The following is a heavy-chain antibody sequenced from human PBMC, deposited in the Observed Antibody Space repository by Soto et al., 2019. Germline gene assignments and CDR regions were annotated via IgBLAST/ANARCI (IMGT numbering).Heavy chain of an antibody. CDR2: IYSDNNT. CDR1: GFTVSSDS. CDR3: ARHYSAMGV. Sequence: EVQLLETGGDLIQPGGSLRLSCAASGFTVSSDSMTWVRQAPGKGLEWISIIYSDNNTDYAASVKGRFSISRDTSKNILYLQMNSLRAEDTAEYYCARHYSAMGVWGQGTTVTVSS. V-gene: IGHV3-53*02. J-gene: IGHJ6*02.